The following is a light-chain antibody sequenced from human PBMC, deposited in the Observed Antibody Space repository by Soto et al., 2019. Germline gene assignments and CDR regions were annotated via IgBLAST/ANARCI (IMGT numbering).Light chain of an antibody. J-gene: IGLJ2*01. CDR3: SSYTSSSTDVV. CDR1: SSDVGGYNY. V-gene: IGLV2-14*01. Sequence: QSVLTQPTSVSGSPGQSITIYCTGTSSDVGGYNYVSWYQQHPGKAPKLMIYEVSNRPSGVSNRFSGSKSGNTASLTISGLQAEDEADYYCSSYTSSSTDVVFGGGTKVTVL. CDR2: EVS.